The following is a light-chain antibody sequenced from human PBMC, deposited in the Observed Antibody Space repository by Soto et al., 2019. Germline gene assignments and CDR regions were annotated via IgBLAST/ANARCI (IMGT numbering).Light chain of an antibody. Sequence: EIVLTQSPGTLSLSPGERATLSCRASQSVSSSYLGWYQQKPGQAPRHLIYGASSRATGIPDRFSGSGSGTDFTLTISRLEPEDFAVYYCQQYGSSPYTFGQGTKLEIK. CDR2: GAS. J-gene: IGKJ2*01. CDR1: QSVSSSY. V-gene: IGKV3-20*01. CDR3: QQYGSSPYT.